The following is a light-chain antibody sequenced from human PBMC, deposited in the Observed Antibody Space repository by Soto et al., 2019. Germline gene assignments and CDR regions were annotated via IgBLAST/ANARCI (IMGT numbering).Light chain of an antibody. J-gene: IGLJ2*01. V-gene: IGLV1-40*01. Sequence: QTVVTQPPSVSGAPGQRVTISCTGSSSNIGADYDVHWYQQLPGTAPKLLIYGNSNRPSGVPDRFSGSKSGTSASLAITGLQAEDEADYYCQSYDSSLSAYVVFGGGTQLTVL. CDR2: GNS. CDR1: SSNIGADYD. CDR3: QSYDSSLSAYVV.